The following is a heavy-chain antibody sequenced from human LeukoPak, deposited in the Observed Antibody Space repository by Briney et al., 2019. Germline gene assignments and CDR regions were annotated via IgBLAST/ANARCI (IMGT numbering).Heavy chain of an antibody. V-gene: IGHV4-61*01. D-gene: IGHD1-26*01. CDR2: IYYSGGT. J-gene: IGHJ4*02. CDR1: GGSVSSGSYS. Sequence: SETLSLTCTVSGGSVSSGSYSWSWIRQPPGKGLEWIGYIYYSGGTNYNPSLKSRVTISVDTSKNQFSLKLSSVTAADTAVYYCARRARGSYFDYWGQGTLVTVSS. CDR3: ARRARGSYFDY.